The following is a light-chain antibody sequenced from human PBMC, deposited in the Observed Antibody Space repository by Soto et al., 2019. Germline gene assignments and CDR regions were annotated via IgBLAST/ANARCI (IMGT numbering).Light chain of an antibody. CDR3: SLYTSENTYV. CDR1: SSDVGIYNY. J-gene: IGLJ1*01. CDR2: EVS. V-gene: IGLV2-14*01. Sequence: QSALTQPASVSGSPGQSIAISCTGSSSDVGIYNYVSWYQQHPGKVPKLIIYEVSNRPSGVSNRFSGSKSGNTASLTISGLQAADEADYYCSLYTSENTYVFGTGTKVTVL.